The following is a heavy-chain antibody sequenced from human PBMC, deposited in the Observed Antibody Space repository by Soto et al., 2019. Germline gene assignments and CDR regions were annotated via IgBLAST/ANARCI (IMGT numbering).Heavy chain of an antibody. D-gene: IGHD3-3*01. CDR2: MNPNSGNT. J-gene: IGHJ3*02. CDR1: GYTFTSYD. CDR3: ARGALRFLEGLFIRAYDAFDI. V-gene: IGHV1-8*01. Sequence: QVQLVQSGAEVKKPGASVKVSCKASGYTFTSYDINWVRQATGQGLEWMGWMNPNSGNTGYAQKFQGRVTMTRNTSISTAYMELSSLRSEDTAVYYCARGALRFLEGLFIRAYDAFDIWGQGTMVTVSS.